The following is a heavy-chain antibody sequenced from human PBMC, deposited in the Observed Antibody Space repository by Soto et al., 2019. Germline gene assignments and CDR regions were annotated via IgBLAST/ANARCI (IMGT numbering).Heavy chain of an antibody. CDR1: GFTFSSYW. CDR2: INSDGSST. V-gene: IGHV3-74*01. D-gene: IGHD1-26*01. CDR3: ARDSGRELLGVIDY. J-gene: IGHJ4*02. Sequence: PGGSLRLSCAASGFTFSSYWMHWVRQAPGKGLVWVSRINSDGSSTSYADSVKGRFTISRDNAKNTLYLQMNSLRAEDTAVYYCARDSGRELLGVIDYWGQGTLVTGLL.